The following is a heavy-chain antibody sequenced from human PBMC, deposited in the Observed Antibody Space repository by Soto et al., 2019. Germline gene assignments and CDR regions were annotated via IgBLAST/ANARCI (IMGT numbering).Heavy chain of an antibody. Sequence: GGSLRLSCAASGFTFHTHALSWVRQAPGKGLEWVSGISASGVTTYYADSVKGRFTISRDNSKNTVTLQMNSLRAEDTAFYYCAKDRTPPLSLSPSSQAIKNLLVGQCFDSWGQGTLVTVSS. D-gene: IGHD2-8*02. CDR2: ISASGVTT. J-gene: IGHJ4*02. CDR3: AKDRTPPLSLSPSSQAIKNLLVGQCFDS. CDR1: GFTFHTHA. V-gene: IGHV3-23*01.